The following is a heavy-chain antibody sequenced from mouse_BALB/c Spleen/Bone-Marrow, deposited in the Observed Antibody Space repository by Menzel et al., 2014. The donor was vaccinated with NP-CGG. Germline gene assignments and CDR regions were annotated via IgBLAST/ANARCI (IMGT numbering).Heavy chain of an antibody. CDR1: GYSFTSYW. CDR2: IDPSDTES. CDR3: ARRISTATGGFAY. J-gene: IGHJ3*01. V-gene: IGHV1-74*04. Sequence: VHLVESGPQLVRPGASLKISCKASGYSFTSYWIHWVRQRPGQGLEWIGMIDPSDTESRLNQNFKDKATLTVDKSSSTAYLQLNSPTSEDSAVFYCARRISTATGGFAYWGQGTLVTASA. D-gene: IGHD1-2*01.